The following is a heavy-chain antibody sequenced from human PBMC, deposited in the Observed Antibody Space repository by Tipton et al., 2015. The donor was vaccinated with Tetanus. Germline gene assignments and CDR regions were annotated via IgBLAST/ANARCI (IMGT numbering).Heavy chain of an antibody. CDR2: INHSGST. V-gene: IGHV4-34*01. CDR1: GGSFSGYY. CDR3: ARVGVRRDGYNERETRIDY. D-gene: IGHD5-24*01. Sequence: TLSLTCAVYGGSFSGYYWSWIRQPPGKGLEWIGEINHSGSTNYNPSLKSRVTISVDTSKNQFSLKLSSVTAADTAVYYCARVGVRRDGYNERETRIDYWGQGTLVTVSS. J-gene: IGHJ4*02.